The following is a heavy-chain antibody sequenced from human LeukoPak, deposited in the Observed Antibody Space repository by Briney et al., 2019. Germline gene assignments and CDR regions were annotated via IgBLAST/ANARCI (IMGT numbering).Heavy chain of an antibody. CDR1: GFSFSGHW. D-gene: IGHD6-6*01. Sequence: GGSLRLSCTASGFSFSGHWMHWARQLPGKGLVWVSRISPTGSTTSYADSVKGRFTVSRDNAKNTLYLQVNDLRAEDTAVYYCARGPNSNWSGLDLWGQGTLLTVSS. V-gene: IGHV3-74*01. CDR2: ISPTGSTT. J-gene: IGHJ5*02. CDR3: ARGPNSNWSGLDL.